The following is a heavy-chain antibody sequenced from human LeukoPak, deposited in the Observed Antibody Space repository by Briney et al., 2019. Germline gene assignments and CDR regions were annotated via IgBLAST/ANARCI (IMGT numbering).Heavy chain of an antibody. Sequence: GGSLRLSCAASGFTFSSYAMSWVRQAPGKGLEWVSGISGSGGSTDYADSLKGRFTISRDNSKNTLYLQMNSLRAEDTAVYYCAKDSHWILFDDWGQGTLVTVSS. CDR3: AKDSHWILFDD. D-gene: IGHD2-2*03. V-gene: IGHV3-23*01. CDR2: ISGSGGST. J-gene: IGHJ4*02. CDR1: GFTFSSYA.